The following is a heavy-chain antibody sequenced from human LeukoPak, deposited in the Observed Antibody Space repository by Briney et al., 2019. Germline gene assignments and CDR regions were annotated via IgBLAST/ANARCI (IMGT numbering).Heavy chain of an antibody. V-gene: IGHV3-9*03. D-gene: IGHD6-19*01. J-gene: IGHJ3*02. CDR3: AKDIGAVAGYAFDI. CDR1: GFTFDDYA. CDR2: ISWNSGSI. Sequence: GGSLRLSCAASGFTFDDYAMHWVRQAPGKGLGWVSGISWNSGSIGYTDSVKGRFTISRDNAKNSLYLQMNSLRAEDMALYYCAKDIGAVAGYAFDIWGQGTMVTVSS.